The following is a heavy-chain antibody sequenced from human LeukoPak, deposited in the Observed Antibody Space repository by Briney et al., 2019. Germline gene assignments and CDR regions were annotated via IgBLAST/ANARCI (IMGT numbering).Heavy chain of an antibody. J-gene: IGHJ4*02. CDR1: GYTFTDYY. CDR3: AREGDVLRFLEWPFDY. Sequence: ASVKVSCXASGYTFTDYYMHWVRQAPGQGLEWMGRINPNSGGTNYAQKFRGRVTMTRDTSISTAYMELSRLRSDDTAVYYCAREGDVLRFLEWPFDYWGQGTLVTVSS. D-gene: IGHD3-3*01. V-gene: IGHV1-2*06. CDR2: INPNSGGT.